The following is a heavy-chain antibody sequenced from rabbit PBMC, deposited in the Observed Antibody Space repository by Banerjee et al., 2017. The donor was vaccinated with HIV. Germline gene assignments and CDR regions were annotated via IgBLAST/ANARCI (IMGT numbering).Heavy chain of an antibody. D-gene: IGHD6-1*01. V-gene: IGHV1S45*01. Sequence: QQHLEESGGGLVKAGGTLTLTCTASGFDLSNYYYMCWVRQAPGKGLEWIGCINTGSGTTYYASWAKGRFTISKTSSTTVTLQMTSLTAADTATYFCARDSYYTYGYIGAFDLWGPGTLVTVS. CDR2: INTGSGTT. CDR1: GFDLSNYYY. J-gene: IGHJ4*01. CDR3: ARDSYYTYGYIGAFDL.